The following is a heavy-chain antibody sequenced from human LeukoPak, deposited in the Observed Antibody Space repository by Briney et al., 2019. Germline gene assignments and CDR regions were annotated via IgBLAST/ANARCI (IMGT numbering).Heavy chain of an antibody. CDR3: ARGIVGARGFDY. Sequence: PGGSLRLSCEVSGFTFSSHDMHWVRQATGKSLEWVSGIYSAGDTYYPGSVKGRFTISRENAKNSLYLQMNSLRAGDTAVYYCARGIVGARGFDYWGQGTLVTVSS. D-gene: IGHD1-26*01. J-gene: IGHJ4*02. V-gene: IGHV3-13*01. CDR2: IYSAGDT. CDR1: GFTFSSHD.